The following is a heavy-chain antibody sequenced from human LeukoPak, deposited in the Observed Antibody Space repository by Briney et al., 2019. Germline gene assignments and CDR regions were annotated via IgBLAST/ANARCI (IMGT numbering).Heavy chain of an antibody. V-gene: IGHV3-11*01. D-gene: IGHD3-22*01. J-gene: IGHJ5*02. CDR2: ISSSGSTI. CDR3: ARAKSRCYDSSDNWFDP. Sequence: PGGSLRLSCAASGFTVSSNYMSWVRQAPGKGLEWVSYISSSGSTIYYADSVKGRFTISRDNAKNSLYLQMNSLRAEDTAVYYCARAKSRCYDSSDNWFDPWGQGTLVTVSS. CDR1: GFTVSSNY.